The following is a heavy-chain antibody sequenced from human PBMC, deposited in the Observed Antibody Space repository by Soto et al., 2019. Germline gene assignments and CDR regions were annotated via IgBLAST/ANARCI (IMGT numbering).Heavy chain of an antibody. Sequence: QVQLVQSGAEVKKPGSSVKVSCKASGGTFSSYAISWVRQAPGQGLEWMGGIIPIFGTANYAQKFQGRVTITADESTSTAYMELSSLRSEDTAVYYCASGGTYYYDSSGQEYFQRWGQGTLVTVSS. J-gene: IGHJ1*01. CDR2: IIPIFGTA. CDR3: ASGGTYYYDSSGQEYFQR. V-gene: IGHV1-69*12. CDR1: GGTFSSYA. D-gene: IGHD3-22*01.